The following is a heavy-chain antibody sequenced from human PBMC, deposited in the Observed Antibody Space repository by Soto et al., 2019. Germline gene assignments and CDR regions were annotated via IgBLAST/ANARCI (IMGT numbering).Heavy chain of an antibody. Sequence: QVQLVQAGAEVKKPGSSVKVSCKAPGGTFSSYAISWVRQAPGQGLEWMGGIIPIFGTAKYAQKFQGRVTITADDSTSTGYMELSSLRSEDTAVYYCARSQGGSSSLDIYYYCYYGMDVWGQGTKVTVSS. J-gene: IGHJ6*02. D-gene: IGHD2-15*01. CDR2: IIPIFGTA. CDR1: GGTFSSYA. CDR3: ARSQGGSSSLDIYYYCYYGMDV. V-gene: IGHV1-69*01.